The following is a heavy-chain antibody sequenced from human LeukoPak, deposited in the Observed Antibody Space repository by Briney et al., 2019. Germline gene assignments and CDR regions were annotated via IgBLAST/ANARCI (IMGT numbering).Heavy chain of an antibody. D-gene: IGHD4-17*01. Sequence: PGGSLRLSCAASGFTFSSHVMSWVRQAPGKGLEWVSAVSGSGGSTYYADSVKGRFTISRDNSKNTLYLQMNSLRAEDTAVYYCARDKLDGDYYFDYWGQGTLVTVSS. V-gene: IGHV3-23*01. CDR2: VSGSGGST. CDR1: GFTFSSHV. CDR3: ARDKLDGDYYFDY. J-gene: IGHJ4*02.